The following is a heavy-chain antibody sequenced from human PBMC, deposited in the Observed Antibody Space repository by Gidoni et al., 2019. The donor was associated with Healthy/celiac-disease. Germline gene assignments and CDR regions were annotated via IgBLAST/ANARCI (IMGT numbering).Heavy chain of an antibody. D-gene: IGHD5-12*01. CDR1: GFTFSSYA. Sequence: QVQLVESGGGVVQPGRSLRLSCAASGFTFSSYAMPWVRQAPGKGLEWVAVISYDGSNKNYADSVKVRFTISRDKSKNTLYLQMNSLRAEDTAVYYCAREGGLVATIIWGQGTMVTVSS. CDR2: ISYDGSNK. V-gene: IGHV3-30-3*01. J-gene: IGHJ3*02. CDR3: AREGGLVATII.